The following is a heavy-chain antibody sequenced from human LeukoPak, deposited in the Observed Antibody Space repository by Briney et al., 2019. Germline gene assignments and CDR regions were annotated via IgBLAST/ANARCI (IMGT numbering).Heavy chain of an antibody. D-gene: IGHD2-15*01. CDR2: IYSGGNI. V-gene: IGHV3-66*01. J-gene: IGHJ4*02. CDR3: VRDIYCSGGSCIHN. CDR1: GFTVSSNY. Sequence: GGSLRLSCAASGFTVSSNYMRWVRQAPGKGLEWVSVIYSGGNIYHADSVKGRFTISRDNSKNMLYLQVNSLRVEDTAVYYCVRDIYCSGGSCIHNWGQGTLVTVSS.